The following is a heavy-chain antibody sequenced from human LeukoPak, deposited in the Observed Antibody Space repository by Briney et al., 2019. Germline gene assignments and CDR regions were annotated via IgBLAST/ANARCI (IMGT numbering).Heavy chain of an antibody. Sequence: SETLSLTCTVSGGSISSYYWSWIRQPPGKGLEWIGYIYYSGSTNYNPSLKSRVTISVDMSKNQFSLRLSSVTAADTAVYYCARGPSGGANNWFDPWGQGILVTVSS. CDR1: GGSISSYY. J-gene: IGHJ5*02. D-gene: IGHD2-15*01. V-gene: IGHV4-59*01. CDR3: ARGPSGGANNWFDP. CDR2: IYYSGST.